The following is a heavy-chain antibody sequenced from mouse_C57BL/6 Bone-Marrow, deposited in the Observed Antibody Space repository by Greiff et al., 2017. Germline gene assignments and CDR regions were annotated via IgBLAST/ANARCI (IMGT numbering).Heavy chain of an antibody. D-gene: IGHD1-1*01. V-gene: IGHV5-6*01. CDR3: ASLYYYGGSEYYFDY. CDR1: GFTFSSYG. CDR2: ISSGGSYT. J-gene: IGHJ2*01. Sequence: EVMLVESGGDLVKPGGSLKLSCAASGFTFSSYGMSWVRQTPDKRLEWVATISSGGSYTYYPDSVKGRFTISRDNAKNTLYLQMSSLKSEDTAMYYCASLYYYGGSEYYFDYWGQGTTLTVSS.